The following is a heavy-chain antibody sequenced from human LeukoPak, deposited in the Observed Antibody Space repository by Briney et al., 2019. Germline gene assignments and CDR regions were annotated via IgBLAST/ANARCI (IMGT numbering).Heavy chain of an antibody. CDR2: ISYDGSNK. CDR1: GFTFSSYG. CDR3: ARKYGDYVDDAFDI. V-gene: IGHV3-30*03. J-gene: IGHJ3*02. D-gene: IGHD4-17*01. Sequence: GRSLRLSCAASGFTFSSYGMHWVRQAPGKGLEWVAVISYDGSNKYYADSVKGRFTISRDNSKNTLYLQMNSLRAEDTAVCYCARKYGDYVDDAFDIWGQGTMVTVSS.